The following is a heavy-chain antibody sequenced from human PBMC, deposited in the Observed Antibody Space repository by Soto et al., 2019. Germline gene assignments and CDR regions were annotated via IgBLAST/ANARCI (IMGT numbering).Heavy chain of an antibody. J-gene: IGHJ4*02. D-gene: IGHD5-18*01. CDR3: ASRYGSCFDY. V-gene: IGHV4-59*08. Sequence: QVQLQESGPGLVKSSETLSLTCTVSGGSISSYYWSWIRQPPGKGLEWIGYIYYSGGTNYNPSLXSXSXIXXATSKNQFSLKLSSVTAADTAVYYCASRYGSCFDYWGQGTLVTVSS. CDR1: GGSISSYY. CDR2: IYYSGGT.